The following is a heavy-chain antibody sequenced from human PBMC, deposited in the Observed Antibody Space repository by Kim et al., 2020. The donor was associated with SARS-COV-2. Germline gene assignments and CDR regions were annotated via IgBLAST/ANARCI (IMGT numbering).Heavy chain of an antibody. CDR2: INSDGSST. V-gene: IGHV3-74*01. CDR1: GFTFSSYW. CDR3: AREPGGPYYYYGMDV. J-gene: IGHJ6*02. D-gene: IGHD2-15*01. Sequence: GGSLRLSCAASGFTFSSYWMHWVRQAPGKGLVWVSRINSDGSSTSYADSVKGRFTISRDNAKNTLYLQMNSLRAEDTAVYYCAREPGGPYYYYGMDVWGQGATVTVSS.